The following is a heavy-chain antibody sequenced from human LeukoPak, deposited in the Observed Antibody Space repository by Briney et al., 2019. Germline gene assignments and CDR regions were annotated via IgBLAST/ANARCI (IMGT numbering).Heavy chain of an antibody. CDR2: IYYSGST. J-gene: IGHJ4*02. CDR3: ARHVEMATVYFDN. CDR1: GGSISSSTYS. Sequence: PSETLSLTCTVSGGSISSSTYSWGWIRQPPGKGLEWIGTIYYSGSTYYNPSLKSRVTISVDTSKNQFSLKLSSVTAADTAVYYCARHVEMATVYFDNWGQGTLVTVSS. V-gene: IGHV4-39*01. D-gene: IGHD5-24*01.